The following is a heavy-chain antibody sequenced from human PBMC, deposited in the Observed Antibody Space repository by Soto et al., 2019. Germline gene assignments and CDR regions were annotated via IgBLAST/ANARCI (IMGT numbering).Heavy chain of an antibody. V-gene: IGHV1-3*01. J-gene: IGHJ5*02. CDR2: INAGNGNT. D-gene: IGHD4-17*01. CDR1: GYTFTSYA. Sequence: QVQLVQSGAEVKKPGASVKVSCKASGYTFTSYAMHWVRQAAGQRLEWMGWINAGNGNTKYSQKFQGRVTITRDTAESTAYMELSSLRSEDTAVYYCARDNRDYGDYMNWFDPWGQGTLVTVSS. CDR3: ARDNRDYGDYMNWFDP.